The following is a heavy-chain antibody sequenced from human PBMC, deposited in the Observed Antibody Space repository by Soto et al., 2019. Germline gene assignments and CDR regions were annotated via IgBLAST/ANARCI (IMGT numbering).Heavy chain of an antibody. J-gene: IGHJ4*02. CDR1: GGSISSGGYY. D-gene: IGHD3-10*01. Sequence: QVQLQESGPGLVKPSQTLSLTCTVSGGSISSGGYYWSWLRQHPGKGLEWIGYIYYSGSTYYNPSLKSRVTISVDTSKSQFSLKLSSVTAADTAVYYCASIVSSAHGEFSDWGQGTRVTVSS. CDR3: ASIVSSAHGEFSD. CDR2: IYYSGST. V-gene: IGHV4-31*03.